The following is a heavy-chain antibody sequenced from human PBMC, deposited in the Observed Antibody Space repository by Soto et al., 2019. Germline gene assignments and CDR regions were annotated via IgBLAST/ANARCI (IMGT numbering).Heavy chain of an antibody. J-gene: IGHJ6*02. CDR1: GGTFSSYG. CDR3: ARDPGRTSNRWRVRQVADGDCYRMDV. CDR2: IIPIFDTA. V-gene: IGHV1-69*06. Sequence: QVQLVQSGAEVKKPGSSVKVSCKASGGTFSSYGISWVRQAPGQGLEWMGGIIPIFDTAKYAQKFQGRVTITADKSTSTAYIEVSSLRSEDTAVYYCARDPGRTSNRWRVRQVADGDCYRMDVWGQGTTVTV. D-gene: IGHD2-2*01.